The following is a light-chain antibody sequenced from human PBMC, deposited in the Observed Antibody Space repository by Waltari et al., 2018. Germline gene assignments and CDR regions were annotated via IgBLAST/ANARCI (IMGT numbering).Light chain of an antibody. CDR1: SPTIGVMP. J-gene: IGLJ2*01. CDR2: SNN. Sequence: QSVLTQPPSASGTPGQRVTIPCLASSPTIGVMPVNGYQQPPGTAPKPLIYSNNQRPSGGPDRFSGSKSGTSASLAISGLQSEDEADYYCAAWDDSLNGVVFGGGTKLTVL. V-gene: IGLV1-44*01. CDR3: AAWDDSLNGVV.